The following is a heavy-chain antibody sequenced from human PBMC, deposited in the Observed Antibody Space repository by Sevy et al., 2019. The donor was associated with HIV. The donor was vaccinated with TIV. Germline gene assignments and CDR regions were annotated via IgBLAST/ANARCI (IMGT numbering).Heavy chain of an antibody. CDR2: IQYDGSNK. J-gene: IGHJ4*02. CDR3: VKEGGGEGGDH. V-gene: IGHV3-30*02. CDR1: GFSFSSYG. Sequence: GGSLRLSCAASGFSFSSYGTHWVRQAPGKGLEWMSYIQYDGSNKDYADSVKGRFTIPRDNSKNTLYLQMNSLRVEDTAVFYCVKEGGGEGGDHWGQGTLVTVSS. D-gene: IGHD2-21*01.